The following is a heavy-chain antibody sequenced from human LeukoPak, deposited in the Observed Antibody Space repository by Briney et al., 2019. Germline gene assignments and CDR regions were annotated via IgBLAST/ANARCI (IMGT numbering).Heavy chain of an antibody. J-gene: IGHJ4*02. CDR2: ITGGGIST. Sequence: PGGSLRLSCAASGFAFSSFAMSWVRQAPGKGLEWVSAITGGGISTYYADSVKGRFTISRDNSKNTLYLQMNSLRADDTAIYYCAKTDSGDWGQGTPVTVSS. CDR3: AKTDSGD. CDR1: GFAFSSFA. V-gene: IGHV3-23*01. D-gene: IGHD3-10*01.